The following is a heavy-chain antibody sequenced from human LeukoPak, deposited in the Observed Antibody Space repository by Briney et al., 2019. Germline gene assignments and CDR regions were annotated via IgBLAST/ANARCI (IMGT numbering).Heavy chain of an antibody. V-gene: IGHV4-34*01. J-gene: IGHJ4*02. CDR2: INHSGST. CDR3: ARRPPYGVNRGIGFDY. D-gene: IGHD4-23*01. CDR1: GGSFSGYY. Sequence: PSETLSLTCAVYGGSFSGYYWSWIRQPPGKGLEWIGEINHSGSTNYNPSLKSRVTISVDTSKNQFSLKLSSVTAADTAVYYCARRPPYGVNRGIGFDYWGQGTLVTVSS.